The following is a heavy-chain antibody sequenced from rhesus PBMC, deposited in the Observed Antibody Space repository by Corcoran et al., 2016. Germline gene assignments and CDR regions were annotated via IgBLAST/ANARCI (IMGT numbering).Heavy chain of an antibody. Sequence: QVQLQESGPGLVKPSETLSLSCTVSGGSISGSYFWSWIRQPPGKGLEWIGSIYGNNANTSYDPPLKSRVTISKDTSKNLFFLRLSSVTAADTAVYYCARHQYYTGPYYSFDCWGQGVLVTVSS. D-gene: IGHD3-16*01. J-gene: IGHJ4*01. CDR3: ARHQYYTGPYYSFDC. CDR1: GGSISGSYF. CDR2: IYGNNANT. V-gene: IGHV4-143*01.